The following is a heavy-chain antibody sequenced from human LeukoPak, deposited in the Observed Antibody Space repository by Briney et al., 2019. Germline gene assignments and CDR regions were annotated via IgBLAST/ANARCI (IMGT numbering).Heavy chain of an antibody. Sequence: PSETLSLTCAVSGYSISSGYYWGWIRQPPGKGLEWIGSIYHSGSTYYNPSLKSRVTISVDTSKNQFSLKLSSVTAADTAVYYCARHFRPYPFRGVVVIYYFDYWGQGTLVTVSS. V-gene: IGHV4-38-2*01. CDR3: ARHFRPYPFRGVVVIYYFDY. CDR2: IYHSGST. J-gene: IGHJ4*02. D-gene: IGHD3-22*01. CDR1: GYSISSGYY.